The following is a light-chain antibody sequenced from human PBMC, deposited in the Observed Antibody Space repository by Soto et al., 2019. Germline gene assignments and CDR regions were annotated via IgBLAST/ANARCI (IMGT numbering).Light chain of an antibody. J-gene: IGKJ5*01. CDR3: QQYGSAPPDS. Sequence: EIVLTQSPGTLSLSPGERATLSCRASQSVSSSYLAWYQQKPGQAPRLLIYGASSRATGIPDRFSGSGSGTDFTLSSRQLEPEDFAVYYCQQYGSAPPDSFGQGTRLEIK. CDR2: GAS. V-gene: IGKV3-20*01. CDR1: QSVSSSY.